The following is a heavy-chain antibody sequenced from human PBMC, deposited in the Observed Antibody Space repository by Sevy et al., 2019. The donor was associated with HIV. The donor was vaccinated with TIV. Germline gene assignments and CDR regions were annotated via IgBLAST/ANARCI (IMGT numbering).Heavy chain of an antibody. CDR2: VYYTGIT. J-gene: IGHJ4*02. V-gene: IGHV4-59*01. CDR1: AGSINSYY. D-gene: IGHD4-17*01. Sequence: SETLSLTCTVSAGSINSYYWSWIRQPPGKGLEWIGYVYYTGITNYNPSLKSRVTISLDTSENRFSLRLSSVTAADTAVYYCARATYGDYVLDYWGQGTLVTVSS. CDR3: ARATYGDYVLDY.